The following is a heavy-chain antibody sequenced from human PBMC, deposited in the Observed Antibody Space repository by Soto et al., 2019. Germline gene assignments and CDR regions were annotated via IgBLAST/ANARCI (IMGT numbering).Heavy chain of an antibody. V-gene: IGHV1-2*04. CDR3: ARGLEDFYYGMDV. Sequence: ASVKVSCKASGGTFSSYAISWVRQAPGQGLEWMGWINPNSGGTNYAQKFQGWVTMTRDTSISTAYMELSRLRSDDTAVYYCARGLEDFYYGMDVWGQGTTVTVSS. CDR1: GGTFSSYA. J-gene: IGHJ6*02. CDR2: INPNSGGT. D-gene: IGHD1-1*01.